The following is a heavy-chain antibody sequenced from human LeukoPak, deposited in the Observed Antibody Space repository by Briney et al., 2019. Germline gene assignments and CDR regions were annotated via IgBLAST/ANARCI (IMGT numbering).Heavy chain of an antibody. CDR2: INFGGNTM. J-gene: IGHJ5*02. Sequence: PGGSLRLSCTASGFTFSSFEMNWVRQAPGKGLEWVSYINFGGNTMYYTDSVEGRFTISRDNAKNSLFLQMNSLRAEDTAVYYCVRDKGLGWFDPWGQGTLVTVSS. CDR1: GFTFSSFE. D-gene: IGHD3/OR15-3a*01. V-gene: IGHV3-48*03. CDR3: VRDKGLGWFDP.